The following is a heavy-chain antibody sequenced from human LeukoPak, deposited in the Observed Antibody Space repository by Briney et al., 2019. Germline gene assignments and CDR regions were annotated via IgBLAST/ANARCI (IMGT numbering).Heavy chain of an antibody. J-gene: IGHJ4*02. Sequence: ASVKVSCKASGYTFTGYYMHWVRQAPGQGLEWMGWINPNSGGTNYAQKFQGRVTMTRDTSISTAYMELSRLRSDDTAVYYCARELSGSPGFDYWGQGTPVTLSS. CDR1: GYTFTGYY. D-gene: IGHD1-26*01. V-gene: IGHV1-2*02. CDR2: INPNSGGT. CDR3: ARELSGSPGFDY.